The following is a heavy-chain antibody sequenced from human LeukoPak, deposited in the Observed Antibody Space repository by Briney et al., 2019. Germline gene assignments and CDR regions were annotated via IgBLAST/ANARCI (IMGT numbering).Heavy chain of an antibody. V-gene: IGHV3-15*01. Sequence: GGSLRLSCAASGFTFSNAWMSWVRQAPGKGLEWVGRIKSKTDGGTTDYAAPVKGRFTISRDDSKNTLYLQMNSLKTEDTAVYYCTTYYYDNSGYFSGFDYWGQGTLVTVSS. J-gene: IGHJ4*02. D-gene: IGHD3-22*01. CDR3: TTYYYDNSGYFSGFDY. CDR1: GFTFSNAW. CDR2: IKSKTDGGTT.